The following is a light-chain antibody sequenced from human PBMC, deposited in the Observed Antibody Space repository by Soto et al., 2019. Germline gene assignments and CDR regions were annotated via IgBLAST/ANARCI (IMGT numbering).Light chain of an antibody. CDR3: SSYTSSSAYV. CDR2: DVS. Sequence: QSALTQPASVSGSPGQSIAISCTGTSSDVGGYDYVSWYQQHPGKAPKLMIYDVSNRPSGVSNRFSGSKSDNTASLTISGLQAEDEADYSCSSYTSSSAYVFGTGTKVTV. CDR1: SSDVGGYDY. J-gene: IGLJ1*01. V-gene: IGLV2-14*01.